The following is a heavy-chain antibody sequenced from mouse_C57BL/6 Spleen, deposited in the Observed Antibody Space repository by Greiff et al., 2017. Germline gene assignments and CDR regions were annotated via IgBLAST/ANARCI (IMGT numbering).Heavy chain of an antibody. CDR3: ARGSYYFDY. CDR1: GYTFTSYW. J-gene: IGHJ2*01. V-gene: IGHV1-69*01. Sequence: QVQLQQPGAELVMPGASVKLSCKASGYTFTSYWMHWVKQRPGQGLEWIGEIDPSDSYTNYNQKFKGKSTLTVDKSSSTAYMQLSSLTSEDSAVCYCARGSYYFDYGGQGTTLTVSS. CDR2: IDPSDSYT.